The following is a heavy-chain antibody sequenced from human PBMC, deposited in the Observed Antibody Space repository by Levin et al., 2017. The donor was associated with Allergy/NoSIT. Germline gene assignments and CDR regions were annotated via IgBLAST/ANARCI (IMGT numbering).Heavy chain of an antibody. D-gene: IGHD6-13*01. CDR2: IYYSGST. CDR1: GGSISSSSYY. V-gene: IGHV4-39*01. J-gene: IGHJ1*01. Sequence: RSQTLSLTCTVSGGSISSSSYYWGWIRQPPGKGLEWIGSIYYSGSTYYNPSLKSRVTISVDTSKNQFSLKLSSVTAADTAVYYCARGALSSWQEYFQHWGQGTLVTVSS. CDR3: ARGALSSWQEYFQH.